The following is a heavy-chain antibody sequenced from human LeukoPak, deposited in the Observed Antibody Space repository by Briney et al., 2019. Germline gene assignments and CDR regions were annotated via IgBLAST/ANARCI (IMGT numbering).Heavy chain of an antibody. CDR3: TTDVDSLDDYYYYYYMDV. V-gene: IGHV3-15*01. Sequence: GGSLRLSCAAPGFTFSNAWMSWVRQAPGKGLEWVGRIKSKTDGGTTDYAAPVKGRFTISRDDSKNTLYLQMNSLKTEDTAVYYCTTDVDSLDDYYYYYYMDVWGKGTTVTVSS. CDR1: GFTFSNAW. D-gene: IGHD3/OR15-3a*01. J-gene: IGHJ6*03. CDR2: IKSKTDGGTT.